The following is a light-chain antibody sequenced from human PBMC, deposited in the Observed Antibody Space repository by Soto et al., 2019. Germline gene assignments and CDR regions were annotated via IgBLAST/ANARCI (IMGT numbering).Light chain of an antibody. CDR1: QSITSSF. Sequence: IVLTQSPGFLSLSPGERASLSCGASQSITSSFLSWYQQKPGQAPRLLIYGASSRATRIPDRFSGSGSGTEFTLTISRLEPEDFAVYYCQRYGSSPSSITFGQGTRLEIK. CDR2: GAS. J-gene: IGKJ5*01. CDR3: QRYGSSPSSIT. V-gene: IGKV3-20*01.